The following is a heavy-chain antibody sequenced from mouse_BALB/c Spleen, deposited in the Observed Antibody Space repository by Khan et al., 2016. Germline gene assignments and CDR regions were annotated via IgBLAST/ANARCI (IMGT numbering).Heavy chain of an antibody. Sequence: EVELVESGGGLVKPGGSLKLSCAASGFTFSDYYMYWVRQTPEKRLEWVATISDGGSYTYYLDSVKGRFTIFRDNAKNNLYLQMSRLKSEDTAMYYCARDLSWYFDVWGAGTTVTVSS. V-gene: IGHV5-4*02. J-gene: IGHJ1*01. CDR3: ARDLSWYFDV. CDR2: ISDGGSYT. CDR1: GFTFSDYY.